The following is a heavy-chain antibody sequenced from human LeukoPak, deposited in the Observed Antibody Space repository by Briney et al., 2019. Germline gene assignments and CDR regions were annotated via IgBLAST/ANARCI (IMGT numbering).Heavy chain of an antibody. CDR3: ARDSTQLWSLD. V-gene: IGHV3-21*05. D-gene: IGHD5-18*01. CDR1: GFTFTSYA. J-gene: IGHJ4*02. Sequence: GGSLRLSCAASGFTFTSYAISWVRQAPGKGLEWVSYISSSSSYTNYADSVKGRFTISRDNAKNSLYLQMNSLRAEDTAVYYCARDSTQLWSLDWGQGTLVTVSS. CDR2: ISSSSSYT.